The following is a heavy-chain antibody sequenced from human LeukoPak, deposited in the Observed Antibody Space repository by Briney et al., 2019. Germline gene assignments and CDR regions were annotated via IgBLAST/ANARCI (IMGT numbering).Heavy chain of an antibody. CDR3: AREGGIRALYFDT. J-gene: IGHJ4*02. CDR1: GFTFISYT. V-gene: IGHV3-30*04. CDR2: TSSDGNK. D-gene: IGHD3-16*01. Sequence: GGSLRLSCAVSGFTFISYTMHWVRQAPGKGLEWVALTSSDGNKYFADSVQGRFTISRDNSRNTVYLQLASLRPDDTAVYYCAREGGIRALYFDTWGQGTLVTVSS.